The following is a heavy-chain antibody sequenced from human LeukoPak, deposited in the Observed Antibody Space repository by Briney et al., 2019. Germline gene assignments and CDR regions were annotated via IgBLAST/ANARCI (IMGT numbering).Heavy chain of an antibody. CDR2: ISGSGDTI. CDR3: TRSYSPNLYYFDY. CDR1: GFTFRTYE. Sequence: GGSLRLSCVVSGFTFRTYEMNWVRQAPGKGLEWVSYISGSGDTIYYADSVKGRFTISRDNAKNSLFLQMNSLRTEDTAVYYCTRSYSPNLYYFDYWGQGTLVTFSS. D-gene: IGHD4-11*01. V-gene: IGHV3-48*03. J-gene: IGHJ4*02.